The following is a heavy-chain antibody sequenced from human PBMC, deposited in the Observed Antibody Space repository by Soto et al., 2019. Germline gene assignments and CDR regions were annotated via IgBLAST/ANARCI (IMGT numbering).Heavy chain of an antibody. CDR1: GFTVSNNY. J-gene: IGHJ4*02. CDR3: GARPGGGGY. CDR2: IYSGGYT. D-gene: IGHD3-10*01. V-gene: IGHV3-53*01. Sequence: EVQLVESGGGLIQPGGSLRLSCAVSGFTVSNNYMSWVRQAPGKGLEGVSVIYSGGYTAYGDSVKGRFTISRDNSKTPLYLKMKAPGPARRAFFYWGARPGGGGYWGQGTLVTVSS.